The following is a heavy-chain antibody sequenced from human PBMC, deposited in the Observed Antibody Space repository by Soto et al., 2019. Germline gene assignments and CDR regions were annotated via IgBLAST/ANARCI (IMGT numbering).Heavy chain of an antibody. D-gene: IGHD2-8*02. V-gene: IGHV3-23*01. Sequence: EVQLLESGGGLGQPGGSLRLSCATSGFTFSSSAMSWVRQRPGKGLEWVSSISGGAVSTYYADSVKGRFTISRDNSNTTLFLQMNRLRADDTAVYYLARGRYSTACYDSFFEHWGQGTLVTVSS. CDR1: GFTFSSSA. CDR2: ISGGAVST. J-gene: IGHJ4*02. CDR3: ARGRYSTACYDSFFEH.